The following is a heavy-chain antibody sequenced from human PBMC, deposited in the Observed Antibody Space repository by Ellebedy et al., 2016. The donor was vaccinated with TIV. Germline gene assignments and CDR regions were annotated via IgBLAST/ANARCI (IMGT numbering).Heavy chain of an antibody. Sequence: TLSLTXTVSGGSISRYYWSWIRQPPGKALEWLARIDWDNDKYYSTSLKTRLTISKDTSKNQVVLTMTNMDPVDTATYYCAHRLGLDYYDSSGYYPTNDDAFDIWGQGTMVTVSS. CDR1: GGSISRYY. J-gene: IGHJ3*02. V-gene: IGHV2-70*12. D-gene: IGHD3-22*01. CDR2: IDWDNDK. CDR3: AHRLGLDYYDSSGYYPTNDDAFDI.